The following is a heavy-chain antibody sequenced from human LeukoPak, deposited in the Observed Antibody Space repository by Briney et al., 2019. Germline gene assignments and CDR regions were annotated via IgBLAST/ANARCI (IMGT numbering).Heavy chain of an antibody. CDR1: GFTFSSYA. D-gene: IGHD2-21*02. CDR2: ISYDGSNQ. V-gene: IGHV3-30*04. J-gene: IGHJ5*02. Sequence: GSLRLSCAASGFTFSSYAMHWVRQAPGKGLEWVAVISYDGSNQYYADSVKGRFTISRDNSKNTLYLQMNSLRAEDTAVYWCAKIPSRVVVTTTPWGQGTLVTVSS. CDR3: AKIPSRVVVTTTP.